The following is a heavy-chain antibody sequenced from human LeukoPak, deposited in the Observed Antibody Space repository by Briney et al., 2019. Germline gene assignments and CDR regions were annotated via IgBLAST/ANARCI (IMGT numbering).Heavy chain of an antibody. Sequence: SETLSLTCTVSGGSISSYYWSWIQQPPGKGLEWIGYIHYSGSTKYNPSLNSRVTISVDTSKNQFSLTLSSVTAADTAVYFCARRSPTVAYGDAFDIWGQGTMVTVSS. J-gene: IGHJ3*02. V-gene: IGHV4-59*08. CDR3: ARRSPTVAYGDAFDI. CDR2: IHYSGST. D-gene: IGHD4-17*01. CDR1: GGSISSYY.